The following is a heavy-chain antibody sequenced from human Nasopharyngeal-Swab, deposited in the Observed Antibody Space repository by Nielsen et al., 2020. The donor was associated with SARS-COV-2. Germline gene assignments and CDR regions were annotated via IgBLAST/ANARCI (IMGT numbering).Heavy chain of an antibody. J-gene: IGHJ6*02. CDR2: ISSSGSTI. D-gene: IGHD6-13*01. V-gene: IGHV3-11*04. Sequence: GESLKISCAASGFTLSDYYMSWIRQAPGKGLEWVSYISSSGSTIYYADSVKGRFTISRDNAKNSLYLQMNSLRVEDTAVYYCARDHSTPMDVWGQGTTVTVSS. CDR1: GFTLSDYY. CDR3: ARDHSTPMDV.